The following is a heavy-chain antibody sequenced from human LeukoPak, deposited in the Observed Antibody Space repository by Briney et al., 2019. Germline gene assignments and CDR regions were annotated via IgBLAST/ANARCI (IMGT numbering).Heavy chain of an antibody. J-gene: IGHJ4*02. CDR2: LSDSGASK. CDR3: ASSPPTGITVSYFDY. D-gene: IGHD4-17*01. V-gene: IGHV3-23*01. CDR1: GFTFSRYA. Sequence: PGGSLRLSCAASGFTFSRYAMTWVRQAPGKGLGWVSALSDSGASKYYADSVKGRFTISRDNSKNTLYLQMNSLRADDTAVYYCASSPPTGITVSYFDYWGQGTLVTVSS.